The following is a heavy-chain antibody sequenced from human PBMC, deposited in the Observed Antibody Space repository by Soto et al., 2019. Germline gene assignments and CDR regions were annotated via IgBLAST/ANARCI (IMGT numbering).Heavy chain of an antibody. CDR1: GYTLTELS. CDR3: EFYSSGWVAPFDY. Sequence: QVQLVQSGAELKKPGASVKVSCKVSGYTLTELSMHWVRQAPGKGLEWMGGFDPEDGETIYAQKFQGRVTMTEETFTESAYMELSSLRSEETAVYYCEFYSSGWVAPFDYWGQGTLVTVSS. CDR2: FDPEDGET. V-gene: IGHV1-24*01. J-gene: IGHJ4*02. D-gene: IGHD6-25*01.